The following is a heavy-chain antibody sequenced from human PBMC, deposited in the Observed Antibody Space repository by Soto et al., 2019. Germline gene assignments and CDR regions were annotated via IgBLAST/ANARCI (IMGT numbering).Heavy chain of an antibody. J-gene: IGHJ6*02. CDR2: IGTADDP. Sequence: VQLVESGGGVVQPGRSLRLSCAASGFTFSTYDMHWVRQATGKGLEWVSTIGTADDPYYPGSVKGRFTISRENAKNSLSLQMNSLRAGDTAVYYCARGKSTNSYYDYGMDVWGQGTTVTVSS. CDR1: GFTFSTYD. V-gene: IGHV3-13*05. CDR3: ARGKSTNSYYDYGMDV.